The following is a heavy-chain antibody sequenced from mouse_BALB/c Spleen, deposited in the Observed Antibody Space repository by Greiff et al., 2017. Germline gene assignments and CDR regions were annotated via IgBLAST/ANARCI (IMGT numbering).Heavy chain of an antibody. CDR1: GFSLTGYG. J-gene: IGHJ4*01. D-gene: IGHD2-10*01. Sequence: VQRVESGPGLVAPSQSLSITCTVSGFSLTGYGVNWVRQPPGKGLEWLGMIWGDGSTDYNSALKSRLSISKDNSKSQVFLKMNSLQTDDTARYYCARDQGSYYGNHYYAMDYWGQGTSVTVSS. V-gene: IGHV2-6-7*01. CDR2: IWGDGST. CDR3: ARDQGSYYGNHYYAMDY.